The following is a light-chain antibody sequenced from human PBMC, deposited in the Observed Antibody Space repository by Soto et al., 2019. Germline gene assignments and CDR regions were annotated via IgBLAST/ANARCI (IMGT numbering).Light chain of an antibody. Sequence: EMGLAESPDTPSLSPGERSTLPCRASLPXRSRSLALYQHNPGQAPGLXIYCASTSATGIPAKFSGSGYGTDFTITISSLPPEYLVTYYCQQTYSTSTFGQGTKVDIK. CDR3: QQTYSTST. J-gene: IGKJ1*01. V-gene: IGKV3-20*01. CDR2: CAS. CDR1: LPXRSRS.